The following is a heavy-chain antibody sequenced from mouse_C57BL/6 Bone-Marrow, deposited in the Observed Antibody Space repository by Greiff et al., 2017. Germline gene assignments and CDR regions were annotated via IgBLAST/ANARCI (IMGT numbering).Heavy chain of an antibody. D-gene: IGHD1-1*01. CDR3: ARSLYYYGSSWFAY. V-gene: IGHV1-18*01. CDR1: GYTFTDYN. Sequence: ELQLQQSGPELVKPGASVKIPCKASGYTFTDYNMDWVKQSHGKSLEWIGDINPNNGGTIYNQKFKGKATLTVDKSSSTAYMELRSLTSEDSAVYFCARSLYYYGSSWFAYWGQGTLVTVSA. CDR2: INPNNGGT. J-gene: IGHJ3*01.